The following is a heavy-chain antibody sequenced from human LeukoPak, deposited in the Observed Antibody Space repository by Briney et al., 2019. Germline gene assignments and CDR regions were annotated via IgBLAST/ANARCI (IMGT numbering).Heavy chain of an antibody. CDR2: IYYSGST. CDR3: ASQGPFITVTRGLSFDY. V-gene: IGHV4-39*01. CDR1: GCSISSSSYY. D-gene: IGHD4-11*01. Sequence: SETRSLTVTVSGCSISSSSYYWGWSRQPPGKGVEWIGGIYYSGSTYYNPSLKSPVTLSVATSTNPFSLKLSSVTAADTAVYYWASQGPFITVTRGLSFDYWGQGTLVTVSS. J-gene: IGHJ4*02.